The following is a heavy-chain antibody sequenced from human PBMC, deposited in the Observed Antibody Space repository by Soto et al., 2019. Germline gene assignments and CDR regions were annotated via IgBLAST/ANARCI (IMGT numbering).Heavy chain of an antibody. V-gene: IGHV4-30-2*01. CDR1: GGSISSGGYS. J-gene: IGHJ5*02. D-gene: IGHD3-10*01. Sequence: QLQLQESGSGLVKPSQTLSLTCAVSGGSISSGGYSWSWIRQPPGKGLEWIGYIYHSGSTYYNPSLKSRVTISVDRSKNQCSLKLSSVTAADTAVYYCARAAYYYGSRWFDPWGQGTLVTVSS. CDR2: IYHSGST. CDR3: ARAAYYYGSRWFDP.